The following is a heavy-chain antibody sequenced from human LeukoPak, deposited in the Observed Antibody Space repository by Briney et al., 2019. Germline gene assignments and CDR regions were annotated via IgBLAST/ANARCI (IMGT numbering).Heavy chain of an antibody. D-gene: IGHD6-19*01. Sequence: LPGGSLRLSCTASGFSVSNSYMTWVRQAPGKGLEWISLIYGDGGTYYADSVKGRFTISRHNFENTLYLQMNSLRAEDTAVYHCARVGVGTVAGNYFDDWGQGTLVTVSS. CDR2: IYGDGGT. V-gene: IGHV3-53*04. J-gene: IGHJ4*02. CDR3: ARVGVGTVAGNYFDD. CDR1: GFSVSNSY.